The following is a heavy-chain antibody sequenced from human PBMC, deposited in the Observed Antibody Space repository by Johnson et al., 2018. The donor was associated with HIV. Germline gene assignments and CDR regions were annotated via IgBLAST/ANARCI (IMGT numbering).Heavy chain of an antibody. J-gene: IGHJ3*02. CDR3: ARWGVVTPHAFDI. D-gene: IGHD4-23*01. V-gene: IGHV3-23*04. Sequence: MQLVESGGGVVRPGGSLRLSCEASGFTFDDYGMSWVRQGPGKGLEWVSAISGSGGSTYYADSVKGRFTISRDNSKNTLYLQMNSLRAEDTAVYYCARWGVVTPHAFDIWGQGTMVTVSS. CDR1: GFTFDDYG. CDR2: ISGSGGST.